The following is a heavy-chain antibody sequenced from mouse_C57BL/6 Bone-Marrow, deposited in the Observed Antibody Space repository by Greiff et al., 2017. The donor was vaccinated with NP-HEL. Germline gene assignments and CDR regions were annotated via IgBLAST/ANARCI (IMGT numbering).Heavy chain of an antibody. CDR2: ISSGGSYT. CDR1: GFTFSSYG. D-gene: IGHD2-4*01. J-gene: IGHJ1*03. CDR3: ARWRLRQDFDV. V-gene: IGHV5-6*01. Sequence: EVQLVESGGDLVKPGGSLKLSCAASGFTFSSYGMSWVRQTPDKRLEWVATISSGGSYTYYPDSVKGRFTISRDNAKNTLYLQMSSLKSEDTAMYYCARWRLRQDFDVWGTGTTVTVSS.